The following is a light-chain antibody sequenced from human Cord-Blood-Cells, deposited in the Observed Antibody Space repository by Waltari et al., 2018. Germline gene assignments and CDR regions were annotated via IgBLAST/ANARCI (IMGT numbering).Light chain of an antibody. Sequence: EIVMTQSPATLSVSPGERATLSGRASQSVSSNLAWYQQKPGQAPSLRSYGASTRATGIPARFSGSGSGTEFTLTISSLQSEDFAVYYCQQYNNCPYTFGQGTKLEIK. CDR2: GAS. V-gene: IGKV3-15*01. CDR1: QSVSSN. CDR3: QQYNNCPYT. J-gene: IGKJ2*01.